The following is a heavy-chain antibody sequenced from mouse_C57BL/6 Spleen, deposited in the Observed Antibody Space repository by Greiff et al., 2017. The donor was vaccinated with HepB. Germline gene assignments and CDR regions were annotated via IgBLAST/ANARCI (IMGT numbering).Heavy chain of an antibody. CDR3: ARSDYYGSSYDYYAMDY. CDR2: INPNNGGT. J-gene: IGHJ4*01. CDR1: GYTFTDYN. V-gene: IGHV1-18*01. Sequence: VQLQQSGPELVKPGASVKIPCKASGYTFTDYNMDWVKQSHGKSLEWIGDINPNNGGTIYNQKFKGKATLTVDKSSSTAYMELRSLTSEDTAVYYCARSDYYGSSYDYYAMDYWGEVTSVTVSS. D-gene: IGHD1-1*01.